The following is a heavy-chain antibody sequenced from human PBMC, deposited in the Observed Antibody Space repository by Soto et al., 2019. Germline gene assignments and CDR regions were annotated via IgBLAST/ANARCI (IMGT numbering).Heavy chain of an antibody. CDR3: ARVPYYDSSGYLASNGMDV. D-gene: IGHD3-22*01. CDR2: IYSDGST. V-gene: IGHV3-53*04. Sequence: EVQLVESGGGLVQPGGSLRLSCAASGFTVSSNYMSWVRQAPGKGVEWVSVIYSDGSTYYADSVKGRFTISRHNSKNTLYLQMNSLRAEDTAVYYCARVPYYDSSGYLASNGMDVWGQGTTVTVSS. J-gene: IGHJ6*02. CDR1: GFTVSSNY.